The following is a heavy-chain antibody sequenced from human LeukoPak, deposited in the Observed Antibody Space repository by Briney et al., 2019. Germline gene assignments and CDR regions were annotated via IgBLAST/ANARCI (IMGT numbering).Heavy chain of an antibody. Sequence: GGSLRLSCAASELTFNIYSMNWVRQAPGKGLEWIPYISSSSSAIYYSDSVKGRFTISRDNAKNSLYLQMNSLRAEDTAVYYCARGSRYLDVWGQGTTVTVSS. V-gene: IGHV3-48*01. J-gene: IGHJ6*02. CDR3: ARGSRYLDV. CDR2: ISSSSSAI. D-gene: IGHD3-10*01. CDR1: ELTFNIYS.